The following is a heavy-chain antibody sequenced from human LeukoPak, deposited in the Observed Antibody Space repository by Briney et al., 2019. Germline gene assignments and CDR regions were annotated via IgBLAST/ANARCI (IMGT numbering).Heavy chain of an antibody. J-gene: IGHJ4*02. CDR1: GFTFSSYG. CDR3: AKDLTDTAGYFDY. Sequence: GGSLRLSCAASGFTFSSYGMHWVRQAPGKGLEWVAFIRYDGSNKYYADSVKGRFTISRDNSKNTLYLQMNSLRAEDTAVYYCAKDLTDTAGYFDYWGQGTLATVSS. D-gene: IGHD5-18*01. V-gene: IGHV3-30*02. CDR2: IRYDGSNK.